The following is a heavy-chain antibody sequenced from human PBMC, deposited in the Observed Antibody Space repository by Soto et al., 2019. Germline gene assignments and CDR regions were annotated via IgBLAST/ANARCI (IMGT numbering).Heavy chain of an antibody. CDR3: ARGPMTTVTGYYYYYYMDV. V-gene: IGHV4-34*01. D-gene: IGHD4-4*01. CDR2: INHSGST. CDR1: GGSFSGYY. J-gene: IGHJ6*03. Sequence: SETLSLTCAVYGGSFSGYYWSWIRQPPGKGLEWIGEINHSGSTNYNPSLKGRVTISVDTSKNQFSLKLSSVTAADTAVYYCARGPMTTVTGYYYYYYMDVWGKGTTVTVSS.